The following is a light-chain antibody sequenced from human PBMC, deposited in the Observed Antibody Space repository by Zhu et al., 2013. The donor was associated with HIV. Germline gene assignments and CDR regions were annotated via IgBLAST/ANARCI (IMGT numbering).Light chain of an antibody. CDR1: QSISTN. Sequence: EIVMTQSPATLSVSPGERVTLSCRASQSISTNLAWYQQRPGQAPRLLIYGASTRHTGIPDRFSGSGSGMDFTLTISSLQSEDFALYYCHQSSEWPPSFGPGTKLEI. J-gene: IGKJ2*03. V-gene: IGKV3D-15*01. CDR2: GAS. CDR3: HQSSEWPPS.